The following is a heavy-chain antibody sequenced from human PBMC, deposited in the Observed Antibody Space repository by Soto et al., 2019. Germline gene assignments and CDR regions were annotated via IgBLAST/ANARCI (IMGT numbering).Heavy chain of an antibody. V-gene: IGHV4-4*07. CDR2: SYTSGST. CDR3: ARTRYVGGSYRVAPDAFDI. D-gene: IGHD3-16*02. CDR1: GVSLSSYS. J-gene: IGHJ3*02. Sequence: SETLYITCPVPGVSLSSYSWCWIRQHAGEGLAGIGRSYTSGSTNYNHSLNSRVTMSGDTANNQVSLKMSSVTAADAAVYYCARTRYVGGSYRVAPDAFDIWGQGTMGPVS.